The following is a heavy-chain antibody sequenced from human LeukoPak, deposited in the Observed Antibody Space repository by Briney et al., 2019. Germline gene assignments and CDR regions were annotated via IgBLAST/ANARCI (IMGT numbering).Heavy chain of an antibody. CDR3: AKAGYCSSTSCYTGFDY. CDR1: GFTFDDYA. Sequence: GGSLRLSCAASGFTFDDYAMHWVRQAPGKGLEWVSGISWNSGNIGYADSVKGRFTISRDNAKNSLYLQMNSLRAEDTALYYCAKAGYCSSTSCYTGFDYWGRGTLVTVSS. J-gene: IGHJ4*02. V-gene: IGHV3-9*01. CDR2: ISWNSGNI. D-gene: IGHD2-2*02.